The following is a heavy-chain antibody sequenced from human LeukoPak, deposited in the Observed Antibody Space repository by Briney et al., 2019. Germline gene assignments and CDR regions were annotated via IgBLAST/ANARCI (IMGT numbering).Heavy chain of an antibody. CDR3: ARDEAGFDY. V-gene: IGHV4-30-2*01. CDR1: GGSISSGGYY. Sequence: PSETLSLTCTVSGGSISSGGYYWSWIRQPPGKGLEWIGYIYHSGSTYYNPSLKSRVTISVDRSKNQFSLKLSSVTAADTAVYYCARDEAGFDYWGQGTLVTVSS. J-gene: IGHJ4*02. CDR2: IYHSGST.